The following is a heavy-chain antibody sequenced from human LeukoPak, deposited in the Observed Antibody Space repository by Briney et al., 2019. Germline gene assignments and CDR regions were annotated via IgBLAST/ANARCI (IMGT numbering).Heavy chain of an antibody. V-gene: IGHV4-39*07. CDR3: AREDLEMATTWYFDY. CDR2: IHYSGST. Sequence: SETLSLTCTVSGGSISSSSYYWGWIRQPPGKGLEWIGSIHYSGSTYYNSSLKSRVSISVDTSKNQFSLKLDSVTAADTAVYYCAREDLEMATTWYFDYWGQGTLVTVSS. J-gene: IGHJ4*02. CDR1: GGSISSSSYY. D-gene: IGHD5-24*01.